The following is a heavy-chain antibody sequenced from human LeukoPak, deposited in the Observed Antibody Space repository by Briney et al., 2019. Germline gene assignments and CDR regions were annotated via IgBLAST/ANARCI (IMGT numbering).Heavy chain of an antibody. CDR3: ARDSSLRYFDWLAPGAFDI. V-gene: IGHV1-69*04. Sequence: EASVKVSCKASGGTFSSYAISWVRQAPGQGLEWMGRIIPILGIANYAQKFQGRVTITADKSTSTAYMELSSLRSEDTAVYYCARDSSLRYFDWLAPGAFDIWGQGTMVTVSS. CDR2: IIPILGIA. J-gene: IGHJ3*02. D-gene: IGHD3-9*01. CDR1: GGTFSSYA.